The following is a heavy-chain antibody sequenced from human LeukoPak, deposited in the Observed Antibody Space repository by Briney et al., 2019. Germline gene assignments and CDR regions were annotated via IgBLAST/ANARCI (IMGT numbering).Heavy chain of an antibody. V-gene: IGHV3-23*01. J-gene: IGHJ5*02. D-gene: IGHD4-17*01. Sequence: GGSLRLSCAASGFSFSSFAMTWVRQAPGKGLEWVSSITAGHYPTYNTDSVKGRFTISRDNSKNTLYLQMNSLRTDDTAVYYCTKDPNGDYVGAFDPWGQGTLVTVSS. CDR2: ITAGHYPT. CDR1: GFSFSSFA. CDR3: TKDPNGDYVGAFDP.